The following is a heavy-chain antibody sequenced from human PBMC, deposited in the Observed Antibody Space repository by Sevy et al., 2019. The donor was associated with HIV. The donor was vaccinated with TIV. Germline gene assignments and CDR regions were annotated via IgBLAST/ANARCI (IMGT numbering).Heavy chain of an antibody. CDR3: AKGPWGCSGGSCYYDY. Sequence: GGSLRLSCAASGFTFSSYGMHWVRQAPGKGLEWVAFIRYDGSNKYYAYSVKGRFTISRDNSKNTLYLQMNSLRAEDTAVYYCAKGPWGCSGGSCYYDYWGQGTLVTVSS. CDR2: IRYDGSNK. CDR1: GFTFSSYG. V-gene: IGHV3-30*02. J-gene: IGHJ4*02. D-gene: IGHD2-15*01.